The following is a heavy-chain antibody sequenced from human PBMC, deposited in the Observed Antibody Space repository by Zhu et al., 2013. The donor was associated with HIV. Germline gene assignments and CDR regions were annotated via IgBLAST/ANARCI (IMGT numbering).Heavy chain of an antibody. V-gene: IGHV1-69*01. CDR1: GGTFSSYA. Sequence: QVQLVQSGAEVKKPGSSVKVSCKASGGTFSSYAISWVRQAPGQGLEWMGGIIPIFGTANYAQKFQGRVTITADESTSTAYMELSSLRSEDTAVYYCARGRGYSGYDLSYISVPFDYWGQGTLVTVSS. D-gene: IGHD5-12*01. J-gene: IGHJ4*02. CDR2: IIPIFGTA. CDR3: ARGRGYSGYDLSYISVPFDY.